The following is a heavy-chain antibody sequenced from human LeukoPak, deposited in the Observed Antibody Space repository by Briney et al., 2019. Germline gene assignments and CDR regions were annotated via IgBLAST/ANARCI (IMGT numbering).Heavy chain of an antibody. D-gene: IGHD3-22*01. J-gene: IGHJ4*02. CDR3: ARSRYYYDSSGSLDY. CDR2: IWYDGSNK. Sequence: XAVIWYDGSNKYYADSVKGRFTISRDNSKNTLYLQMNSLRAEDTAVYYCARSRYYYDSSGSLDYWGQGXXV. V-gene: IGHV3-33*01.